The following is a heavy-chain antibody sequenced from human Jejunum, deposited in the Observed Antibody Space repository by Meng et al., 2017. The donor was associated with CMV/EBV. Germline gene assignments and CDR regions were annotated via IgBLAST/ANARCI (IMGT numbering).Heavy chain of an antibody. V-gene: IGHV3-23*01. Sequence: ELGAGFVQPGGVLLLSCEASGFIFTTYAMRWARQAQGKGLEWVSLVGATGTFTSYADSVRGRFAISRDNSRNTVYLQMNSLRVEDTAVYYCAKCLGAPGTEWFDPWGQGTLVTVSS. CDR2: VGATGTFT. CDR1: GFIFTTYA. J-gene: IGHJ5*02. D-gene: IGHD5/OR15-5a*01. CDR3: AKCLGAPGTEWFDP.